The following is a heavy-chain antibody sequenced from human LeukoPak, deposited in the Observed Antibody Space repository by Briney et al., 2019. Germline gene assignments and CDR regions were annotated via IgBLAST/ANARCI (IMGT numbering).Heavy chain of an antibody. CDR3: ARDENPYYYGSGSYY. Sequence: GGSLRLSCAASGFTFSSYGMHWVRQAPGKGLEWVAVIWYDGSNKYYADSVKGRFTISRDNSKNTLYLQMNSLRAEDTAVYYCARDENPYYYGSGSYYWGQGTLVTVSS. J-gene: IGHJ4*02. CDR2: IWYDGSNK. CDR1: GFTFSSYG. D-gene: IGHD3-10*01. V-gene: IGHV3-33*01.